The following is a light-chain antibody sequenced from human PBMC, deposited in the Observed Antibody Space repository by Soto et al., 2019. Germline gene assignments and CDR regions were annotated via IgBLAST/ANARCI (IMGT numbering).Light chain of an antibody. CDR3: NSYTSSTTPYV. CDR1: SSDVGAYNY. CDR2: DVT. J-gene: IGLJ1*01. Sequence: QSALTQPASVSGSPGQSITISCTGSSSDVGAYNYVSWYQHHPDKAPKLVIYDVTNRPSGVSNRFSGSKSGNTASLTISGLQAEDEADYYCNSYTSSTTPYVFGTETKLTVL. V-gene: IGLV2-14*03.